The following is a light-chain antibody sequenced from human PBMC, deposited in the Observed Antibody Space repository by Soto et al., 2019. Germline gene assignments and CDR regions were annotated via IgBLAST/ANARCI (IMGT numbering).Light chain of an antibody. Sequence: QSALTQPPSASGSPGQSVTISCTGTSSDVGGYNYVSWYQHHPDKAPKLIIYEVYKRPSGVPDRVSGSKSGNTASLTVSGLQAEDEAEYYCSSYAASDSFVVFGGGTKVTVL. J-gene: IGLJ2*01. CDR3: SSYAASDSFVV. CDR2: EVY. V-gene: IGLV2-8*01. CDR1: SSDVGGYNY.